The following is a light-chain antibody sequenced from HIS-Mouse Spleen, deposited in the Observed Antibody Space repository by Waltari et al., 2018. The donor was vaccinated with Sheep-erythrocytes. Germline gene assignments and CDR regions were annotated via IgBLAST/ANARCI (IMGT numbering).Light chain of an antibody. CDR3: CSYAGSYNHV. Sequence: QSALTQPRSVSGSPGQSVTISSTGTSSDVVGYNYVSWYQTYPGKAPKLMIYDVSKRPSGVPDRFSGSKSGNTASLTISGLQAEDEADYYCCSYAGSYNHVFATGTKVTVL. J-gene: IGLJ1*01. CDR1: SSDVVGYNY. CDR2: DVS. V-gene: IGLV2-11*01.